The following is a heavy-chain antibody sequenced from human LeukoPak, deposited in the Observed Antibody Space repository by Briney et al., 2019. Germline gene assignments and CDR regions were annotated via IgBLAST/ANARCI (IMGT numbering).Heavy chain of an antibody. D-gene: IGHD6-13*01. CDR1: GYTFTGYY. CDR3: ARSAESSSWVEFDY. V-gene: IGHV1-2*02. CDR2: INPNSGGT. J-gene: IGHJ4*02. Sequence: ASVKVSCKASGYTFTGYYMHWVRQAPGQGLEWMGWINPNSGGTNYAQKFQVRGTMTGDTSISTAYMELSRLRSDDTAVYYCARSAESSSWVEFDYWGQGTLVTVSS.